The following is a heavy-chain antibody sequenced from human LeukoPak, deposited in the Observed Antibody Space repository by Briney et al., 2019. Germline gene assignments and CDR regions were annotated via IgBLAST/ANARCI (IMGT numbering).Heavy chain of an antibody. Sequence: PSETLSLTCTVSGDSISSYYWSWLRQPPGKGLEWIGYIYYSGSTNYNTSLKSRVTISVDTSKNQFSLRLSSVTAADTAVYYCARVNYYDSSGTDYWGQGTLVTVSS. CDR3: ARVNYYDSSGTDY. D-gene: IGHD3-22*01. CDR2: IYYSGST. CDR1: GDSISSYY. V-gene: IGHV4-59*01. J-gene: IGHJ4*02.